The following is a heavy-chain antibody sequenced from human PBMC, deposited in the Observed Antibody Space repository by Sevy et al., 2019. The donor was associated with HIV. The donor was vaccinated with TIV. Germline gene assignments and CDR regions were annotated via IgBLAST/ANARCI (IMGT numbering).Heavy chain of an antibody. J-gene: IGHJ6*02. D-gene: IGHD3-10*01. Sequence: SETLSLTCTVSGGSVSSGSYYWSWIRQPPGKGLEWIGYIYYSGSTNYNPSLKSRVTISVDTSKNQFSLKLSSVTAADTAMYYCAREEVTMVQGVIAYYYYYGMDVWGQGTTVTVSS. CDR1: GGSVSSGSYY. V-gene: IGHV4-61*01. CDR3: AREEVTMVQGVIAYYYYYGMDV. CDR2: IYYSGST.